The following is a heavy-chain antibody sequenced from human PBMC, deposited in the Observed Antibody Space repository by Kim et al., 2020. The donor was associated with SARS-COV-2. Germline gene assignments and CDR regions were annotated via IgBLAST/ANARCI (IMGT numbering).Heavy chain of an antibody. D-gene: IGHD4-4*01. Sequence: YAASVKVRFTISRDNAKNSLYLQMNSLRDEDTALYYCARVSYDYRSRAFDYWGQGILVTVSS. CDR3: ARVSYDYRSRAFDY. V-gene: IGHV3-48*02. J-gene: IGHJ4*02.